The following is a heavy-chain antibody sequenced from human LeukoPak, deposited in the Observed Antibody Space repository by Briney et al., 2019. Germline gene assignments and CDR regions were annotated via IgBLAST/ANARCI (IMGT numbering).Heavy chain of an antibody. CDR3: ARVIVGSDYDILTGYYIPLHFDS. V-gene: IGHV4-30-4*01. J-gene: IGHJ4*02. CDR2: IYYSGST. D-gene: IGHD3-9*01. CDR1: GGSIRSGDYY. Sequence: SETLSLTCTVSGGSIRSGDYYWSWIRQPPGKGLEWIGYIYYSGSTYYNPSLKSRVTISVDTSTNQFSLKLSSVTAPDTAVYYRARVIVGSDYDILTGYYIPLHFDSWGQGTLVTVSS.